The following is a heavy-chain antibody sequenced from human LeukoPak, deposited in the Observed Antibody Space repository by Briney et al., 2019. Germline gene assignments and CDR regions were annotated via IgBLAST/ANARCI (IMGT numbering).Heavy chain of an antibody. CDR1: GGTFSSYA. V-gene: IGHV1-69*04. Sequence: GASVEVSCKASGGTFSSYAISWVRQAPGQGLEWMGRIIPILGIANYAQKFQGRVTITADKSTSTAYMELSSLRSEDTAVYYCARDLGDGYNYLPYYWGQGTLVTVSS. CDR3: ARDLGDGYNYLPYY. CDR2: IIPILGIA. D-gene: IGHD5-24*01. J-gene: IGHJ4*02.